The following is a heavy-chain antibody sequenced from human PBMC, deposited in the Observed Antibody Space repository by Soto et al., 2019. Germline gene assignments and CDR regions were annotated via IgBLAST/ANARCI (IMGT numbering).Heavy chain of an antibody. D-gene: IGHD3-22*01. CDR2: ISTDGNRE. CDR3: ATENHSSGRAGTFRN. CDR1: GFTFATSV. Sequence: QVQLVESGGGVVQPGTSLRLSCATSGFTFATSVMHWVRQAPGKGLEWVTGISTDGNREHYADSVRGRFTISRDNSXXILYLQMDSLTSDDTALYYCATENHSSGRAGTFRNWGQGTLVTVTS. V-gene: IGHV3-30-3*01. J-gene: IGHJ1*01.